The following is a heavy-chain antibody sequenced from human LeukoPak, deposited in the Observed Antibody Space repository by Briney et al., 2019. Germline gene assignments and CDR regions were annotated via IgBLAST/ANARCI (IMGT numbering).Heavy chain of an antibody. CDR2: IKQDGSEK. V-gene: IGHV3-7*01. CDR1: GFTFSSYW. D-gene: IGHD3-3*01. CDR3: AKAYYDFWSGYYADAFDI. J-gene: IGHJ3*02. Sequence: RPGGSLRLSCAASGFTFSSYWMSWVRQAPGNGLEWVANIKQDGSEKYYVDSVKGRFTISRDNAKNSLYLQMNSLRAEDTAVYYCAKAYYDFWSGYYADAFDIWGQGTMVTVSS.